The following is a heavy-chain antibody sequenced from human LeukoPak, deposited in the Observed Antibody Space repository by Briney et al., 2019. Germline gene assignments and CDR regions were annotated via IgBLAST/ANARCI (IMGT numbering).Heavy chain of an antibody. D-gene: IGHD3-3*01. Sequence: PSQTLSLTCTVSGGSISSGDYYWSWIRQPPGKGLEWVGYIYYSGSTYYNPSLKSRVTISVDTSKNQFSLKLSSVTAADTAVYYCARDSDITPYYYGMDVWGQGTTVTVSS. CDR2: IYYSGST. CDR3: ARDSDITPYYYGMDV. CDR1: GGSISSGDYY. J-gene: IGHJ6*02. V-gene: IGHV4-30-4*01.